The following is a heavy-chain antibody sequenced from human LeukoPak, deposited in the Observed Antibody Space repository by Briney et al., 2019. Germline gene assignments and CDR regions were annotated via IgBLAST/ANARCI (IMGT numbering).Heavy chain of an antibody. V-gene: IGHV3-43*02. CDR3: AKGADPLTWRMTTVAGTRFDF. CDR2: ISGDGGSR. Sequence: GGSLRLSCAVSGFTFDDYAMHWVRQAPGKGLEWVSLISGDGGSRYYAGSVKGRFTVSRDYSKNSLYLQMNRLRTDDTAFYYCAKGADPLTWRMTTVAGTRFDFWGQGTLVTVSS. D-gene: IGHD6-19*01. J-gene: IGHJ4*02. CDR1: GFTFDDYA.